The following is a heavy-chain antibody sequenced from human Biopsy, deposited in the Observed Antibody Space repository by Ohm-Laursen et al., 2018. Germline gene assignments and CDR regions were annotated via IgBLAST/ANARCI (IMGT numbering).Heavy chain of an antibody. Sequence: SSVKVSCKASGDTFSRSAFFWVRQAPGQGLVYLGKIIPIVGITNHAQTFQGRITLTADKSTFMVYMELSRLRSDDTAIYYCARGGSGTGYYGMDVWGQGATVSVSS. V-gene: IGHV1-69*04. J-gene: IGHJ6*02. CDR2: IIPIVGIT. CDR1: GDTFSRSA. D-gene: IGHD3-10*01. CDR3: ARGGSGTGYYGMDV.